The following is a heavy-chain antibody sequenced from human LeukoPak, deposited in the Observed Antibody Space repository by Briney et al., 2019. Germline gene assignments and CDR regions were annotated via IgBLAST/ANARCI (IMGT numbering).Heavy chain of an antibody. CDR2: IHYSEST. CDR3: ARDVYGDPFDY. CDR1: GGSISTYY. Sequence: PSETLSLTCTVSGGSISTYYWSWIRQPPGKGAEWIGYIHYSESTIYNPSLKSRVTISVDTSKNQFSLKLTSVTTADTAVYYCARDVYGDPFDYWGQGTLVTVSS. V-gene: IGHV4-59*01. D-gene: IGHD4-17*01. J-gene: IGHJ4*02.